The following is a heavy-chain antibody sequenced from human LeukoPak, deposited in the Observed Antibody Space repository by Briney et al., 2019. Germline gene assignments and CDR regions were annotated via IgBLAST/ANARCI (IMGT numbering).Heavy chain of an antibody. J-gene: IGHJ4*02. V-gene: IGHV3-23*01. D-gene: IGHD6-13*01. Sequence: GGSLRLSCADSGFTFSSYAMSWVRQAPGKGLEWVSGISGSGGSTYYADSVKGRFTISRDNSKNTLYLQMNSLRAEDTAVYYCAKDTRYSSSPEYPDYWGQGTLVTVSS. CDR2: ISGSGGST. CDR1: GFTFSSYA. CDR3: AKDTRYSSSPEYPDY.